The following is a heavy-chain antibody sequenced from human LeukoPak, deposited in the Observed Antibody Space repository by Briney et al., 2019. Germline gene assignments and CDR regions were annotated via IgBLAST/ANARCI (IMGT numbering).Heavy chain of an antibody. V-gene: IGHV4-59*08. J-gene: IGHJ4*02. CDR2: VDYSGST. D-gene: IGHD3-16*01. CDR1: GGSFSGYY. CDR3: ARHGGGYSFDY. Sequence: SETLSLTCTVSGGSFSGYYWSWIRQPPGKGLEWIGYVDYSGSTYTDPSLKSRVTILLDTSKKQVSLKLSSVTAADTAVYFCARHGGGYSFDYWGQGTLVTVSS.